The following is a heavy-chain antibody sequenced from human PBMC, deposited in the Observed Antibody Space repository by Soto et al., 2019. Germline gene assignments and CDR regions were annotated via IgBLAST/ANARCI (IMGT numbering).Heavy chain of an antibody. CDR1: GFIFSTYS. CDR3: AREYSSSAPGYYGMDV. CDR2: ISSTSSYK. J-gene: IGHJ6*01. D-gene: IGHD6-13*01. V-gene: IGHV3-21*01. Sequence: EVQLVESGGGLVKPGGSLRVSCAASGFIFSTYSMNWVRQAPGKGLEWVSSISSTSSYKYYADSVKGRFTISRDNAKNSLYLQMNSLRAEDTAVYYCAREYSSSAPGYYGMDVW.